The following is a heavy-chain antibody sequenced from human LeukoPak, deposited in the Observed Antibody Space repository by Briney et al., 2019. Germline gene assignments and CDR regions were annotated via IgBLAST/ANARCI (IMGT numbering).Heavy chain of an antibody. CDR3: ARGEVDSSGWDCFHF. J-gene: IGHJ4*02. CDR2: INPNSGAT. V-gene: IGHV1-2*02. Sequence: GASVKVSCKASGYTFTGYYMHRVRRAPGQGLEWMGWINPNSGATNYPQKFQGRVTMTGDTSISTAYMELSSLRSDDTAVYYCARGEVDSSGWDCFHFWGQGTLVTVSS. CDR1: GYTFTGYY. D-gene: IGHD6-19*01.